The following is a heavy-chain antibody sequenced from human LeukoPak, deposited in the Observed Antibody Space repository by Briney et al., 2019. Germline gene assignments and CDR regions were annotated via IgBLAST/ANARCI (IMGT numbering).Heavy chain of an antibody. CDR1: GGSISSYY. Sequence: SETLSLTCTVPGGSISSYYWSWIRQPPGKGLEWIGYIYYSGSTNYNPSLKSRVTISVDTSKNHFSLKLSSVTAADTAVYYCARDVYYYDSSHSRAFDIWGQGTMVTVSS. J-gene: IGHJ3*02. V-gene: IGHV4-59*01. D-gene: IGHD3-22*01. CDR2: IYYSGST. CDR3: ARDVYYYDSSHSRAFDI.